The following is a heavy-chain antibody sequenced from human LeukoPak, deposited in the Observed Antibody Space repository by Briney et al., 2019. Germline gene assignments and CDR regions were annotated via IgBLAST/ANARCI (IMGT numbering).Heavy chain of an antibody. D-gene: IGHD3-10*01. Sequence: GGSLRLSCAASGFTFDDCGMSWVRQAPGKGLEWVSGINWNGGRTGYADSVKGRFTISRDNAKKSLYVQMNSLRAEDTALYYCAREYYGSGSYYNVGYWSQGTLVTVSS. V-gene: IGHV3-20*04. CDR1: GFTFDDCG. J-gene: IGHJ4*02. CDR3: AREYYGSGSYYNVGY. CDR2: INWNGGRT.